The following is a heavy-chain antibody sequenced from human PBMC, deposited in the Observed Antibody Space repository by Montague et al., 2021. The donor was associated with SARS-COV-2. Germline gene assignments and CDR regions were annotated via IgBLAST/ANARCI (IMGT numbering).Heavy chain of an antibody. D-gene: IGHD3-9*01. Sequence: TLSLTCTVSGGSISSSSYYWSWIRQHPGKGLEWIGYIYYRGSTYYNPSLKSRVTISVDTSKNQFSLKLSSVTAADTAVYYCARDRGYFDWLFHSDYYYYGMDVWGQGTTVTVSS. CDR3: ARDRGYFDWLFHSDYYYYGMDV. CDR1: GGSISSSSYY. J-gene: IGHJ6*02. CDR2: IYYRGST. V-gene: IGHV4-31*03.